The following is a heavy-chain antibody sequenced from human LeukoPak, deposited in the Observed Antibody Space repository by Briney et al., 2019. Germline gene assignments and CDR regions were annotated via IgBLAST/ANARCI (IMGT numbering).Heavy chain of an antibody. J-gene: IGHJ3*02. CDR1: GGSISSSDYY. CDR3: AKGYCSGGSCYPNDAFDI. V-gene: IGHV4-61*08. CDR2: IYYSGST. D-gene: IGHD2-15*01. Sequence: PSETLSLTCTVSGGSISSSDYYWSWIRQPPGKGLEWIVYIYYSGSTNYNPSLKSRVTISVDTSKNQFSLKLSSVTAADTAVYYCAKGYCSGGSCYPNDAFDIWGQGTMVTVSS.